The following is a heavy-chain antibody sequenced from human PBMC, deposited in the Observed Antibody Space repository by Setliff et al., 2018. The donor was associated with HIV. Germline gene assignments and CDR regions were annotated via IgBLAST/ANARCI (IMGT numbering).Heavy chain of an antibody. CDR1: GYSITNGYY. CDR3: ARQAWHSGRNGYFVDY. Sequence: PSETLSLTCRVYGYSITNGYYWGWFRQSPGKGLEWIATIYQTGSIYYNPSLQNRVTLLLDMSKNQFSLKLSSVTAADTAVYYCARQAWHSGRNGYFVDYWGQGTLVTVSS. V-gene: IGHV4-38-2*01. CDR2: IYQTGSI. J-gene: IGHJ4*02. D-gene: IGHD2-15*01.